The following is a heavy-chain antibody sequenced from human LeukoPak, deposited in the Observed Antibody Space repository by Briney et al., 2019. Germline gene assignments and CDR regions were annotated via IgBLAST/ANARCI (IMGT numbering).Heavy chain of an antibody. CDR3: ARLMNGIVATIYYYYYMDV. V-gene: IGHV4-34*01. CDR2: INHSGST. Sequence: PSETLSLTCAVYGGSFSGYYWSWIRQPPGKGLEWIGEINHSGSTNYNPSLKSRVTISVDTSKNQFSLKLSSVTAADTAVYYCARLMNGIVATIYYYYYMDVWGKGTTVTISS. D-gene: IGHD5-12*01. J-gene: IGHJ6*03. CDR1: GGSFSGYY.